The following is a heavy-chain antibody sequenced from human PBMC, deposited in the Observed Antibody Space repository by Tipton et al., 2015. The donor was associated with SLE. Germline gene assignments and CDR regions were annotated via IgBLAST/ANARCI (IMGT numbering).Heavy chain of an antibody. CDR2: IYYSGST. CDR1: GYSISSGYY. V-gene: IGHV4-38-2*01. CDR3: ARRSLGFLEG. J-gene: IGHJ4*02. D-gene: IGHD3-3*01. Sequence: TLSLTCAVSGYSISSGYYWGWIRQPPGKGLEWIGYIYYSGSTYYNPSLKSRVTISVDTSKNQFSLKLSPVTAADTAVYYCARRSLGFLEGWGQGTLVTVSS.